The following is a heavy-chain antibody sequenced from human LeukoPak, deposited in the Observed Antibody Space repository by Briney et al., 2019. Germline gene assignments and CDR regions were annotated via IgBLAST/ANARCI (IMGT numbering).Heavy chain of an antibody. CDR1: GFTFSKAW. J-gene: IGHJ4*02. Sequence: GGSLRLSCAASGFTFSKAWMSWVRQAPGKGLEWVGRIKSKTDGGTTDYAAPMKGRFTISRDDSRNTLSLQMNSLKTEDTAVYYCTTITMIREHEDYWGQGTLVTVSS. V-gene: IGHV3-15*01. CDR3: TTITMIREHEDY. CDR2: IKSKTDGGTT. D-gene: IGHD3-10*01.